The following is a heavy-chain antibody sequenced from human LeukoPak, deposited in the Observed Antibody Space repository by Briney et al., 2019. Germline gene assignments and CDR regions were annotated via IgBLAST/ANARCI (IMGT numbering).Heavy chain of an antibody. CDR2: IYYSGST. V-gene: IGHV4-59*01. J-gene: IGHJ4*02. CDR3: ARAPYNFWSGYYFDY. Sequence: SEALSLTCTVSGGSISSYYWSWIRQPPGKGLEWIGYIYYSGSTNYNPSLKSRVTISVDTSKNQFSLKLSSVTAADTAVYYCARAPYNFWSGYYFDYWGQGTLVTVSS. CDR1: GGSISSYY. D-gene: IGHD3-3*01.